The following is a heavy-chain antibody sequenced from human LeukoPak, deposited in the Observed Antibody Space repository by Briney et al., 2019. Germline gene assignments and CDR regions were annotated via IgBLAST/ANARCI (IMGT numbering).Heavy chain of an antibody. V-gene: IGHV1-69*13. CDR1: GGTFSSYA. CDR3: ARASRFLEWLLDY. CDR2: IIPIFGTA. J-gene: IGHJ4*02. Sequence: SVKVSCKASGGTFSSYAISWVRQAPGQGLEWMGGIIPIFGTANYAQKFQGRVTITADESTSTAYMELSSLRSDDTAVYYCARASRFLEWLLDYWGQGTLVTVSS. D-gene: IGHD3-3*01.